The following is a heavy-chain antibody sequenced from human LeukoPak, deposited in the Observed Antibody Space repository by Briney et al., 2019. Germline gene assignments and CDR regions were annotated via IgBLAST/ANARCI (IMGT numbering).Heavy chain of an antibody. CDR2: ISDSGGSK. J-gene: IGHJ4*02. D-gene: IGHD3-10*02. Sequence: GGSLRLSCVDSGFTFSSYAMSWVRQVPGKGLEWVSGISDSGGSKYYADSVKGRFTISRDNSKNTLYLQMNSLRAEDTAVYYCASRQGLGWHYVNWGQGTMVTVCS. CDR1: GFTFSSYA. CDR3: ASRQGLGWHYVN. V-gene: IGHV3-23*01.